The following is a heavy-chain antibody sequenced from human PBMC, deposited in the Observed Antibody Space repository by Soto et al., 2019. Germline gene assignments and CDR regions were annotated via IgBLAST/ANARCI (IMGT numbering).Heavy chain of an antibody. CDR3: ARERMTYYYDSSGYWY. CDR2: IWYDGSNK. D-gene: IGHD3-22*01. Sequence: PGGSLRLSCAASGFTFSSYGMHWVRQAPGKGLEWVAVIWYDGSNKYYADSVKGRFTISRDNSKNTLYLQMNSLRAEDTAVYYCARERMTYYYDSSGYWYWGQGTLVTVSS. J-gene: IGHJ4*02. CDR1: GFTFSSYG. V-gene: IGHV3-33*01.